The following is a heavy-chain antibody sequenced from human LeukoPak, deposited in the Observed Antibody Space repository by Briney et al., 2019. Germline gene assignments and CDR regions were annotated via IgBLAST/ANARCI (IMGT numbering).Heavy chain of an antibody. V-gene: IGHV3-21*01. D-gene: IGHD5-24*01. Sequence: PGGSLRLSCAASGFTFSRYSMHWVRQAPGKGLEWVSSITSSSSCVYYADSLKGRFTISRDNAKNSLYLQMNSLRAEDTAMYYCARGGDGYTPWGQGTLVTVSS. CDR2: ITSSSSCV. J-gene: IGHJ5*02. CDR3: ARGGDGYTP. CDR1: GFTFSRYS.